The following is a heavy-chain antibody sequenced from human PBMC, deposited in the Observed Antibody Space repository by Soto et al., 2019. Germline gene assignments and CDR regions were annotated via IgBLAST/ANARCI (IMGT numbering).Heavy chain of an antibody. Sequence: QVQLVQSGAEVKKPGSSVKVSCKASGGTFSSYAISWVRQAPGQGLEWMGGIIPIFGTANYAQKFQGRVTITADKSTSTAYMELSSVRSEDTAVYYCARGVHCSSTSCYYYYGMDVWGQGTTVTVSS. J-gene: IGHJ6*02. D-gene: IGHD2-2*01. V-gene: IGHV1-69*06. CDR1: GGTFSSYA. CDR3: ARGVHCSSTSCYYYYGMDV. CDR2: IIPIFGTA.